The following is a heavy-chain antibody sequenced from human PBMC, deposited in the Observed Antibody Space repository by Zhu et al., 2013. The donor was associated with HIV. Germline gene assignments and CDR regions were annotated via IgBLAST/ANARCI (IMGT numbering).Heavy chain of an antibody. J-gene: IGHJ4*02. CDR1: GYTFTSYG. D-gene: IGHD6-19*01. CDR2: ISAHNGHT. Sequence: QVHLVQSGAEVKKPGASVKVSCKASGYTFTSYGVSWVRQAPGQGLEWMGWISAHNGHTKYAQKLQDRVTMTTDTSTNTAYMELRSLRSDDTAVYYCARVHSSGWHTSDYFDYWGQGTLVTVSS. CDR3: ARVHSSGWHTSDYFDY. V-gene: IGHV1-18*01.